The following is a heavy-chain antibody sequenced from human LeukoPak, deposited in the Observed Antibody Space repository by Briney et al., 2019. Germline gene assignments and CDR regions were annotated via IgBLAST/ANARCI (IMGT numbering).Heavy chain of an antibody. CDR2: ISSSGSTI. CDR1: GFTLSDYY. V-gene: IGHV3-11*01. D-gene: IGHD6-6*01. Sequence: GGCLRLSCAASGFTLSDYYMSWIRQAPGEGLEWVSYISSSGSTIYYADSVKGRFTISRDNAKNSLYLQMNSLRAEDTAVYYCARGPSIAARNSHYYYYMDVWGKGTTVTVSS. CDR3: ARGPSIAARNSHYYYYMDV. J-gene: IGHJ6*03.